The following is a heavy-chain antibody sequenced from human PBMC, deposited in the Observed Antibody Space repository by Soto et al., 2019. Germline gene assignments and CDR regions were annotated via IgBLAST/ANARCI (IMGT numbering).Heavy chain of an antibody. V-gene: IGHV4-39*01. CDR1: GGSISSSSYY. CDR2: IYYSGST. J-gene: IGHJ4*02. D-gene: IGHD1-26*01. CDR3: ARHQYSGSYFFSGRSSRDFDY. Sequence: QLQLQESGPGLVKPSETLSLTCTVSGGSISSSSYYWGWIRQPPGKGLEWIGSIYYSGSTYYNPSLKSRVTISVDTSKNQFSLKLSSVTAAATAVYYCARHQYSGSYFFSGRSSRDFDYWGQGTLVTVSS.